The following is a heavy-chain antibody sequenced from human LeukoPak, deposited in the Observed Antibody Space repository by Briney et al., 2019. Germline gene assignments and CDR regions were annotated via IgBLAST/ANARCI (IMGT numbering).Heavy chain of an antibody. CDR3: AREGVRFLFDP. J-gene: IGHJ5*02. D-gene: IGHD3-3*01. CDR1: GFTFSSYG. Sequence: GGSLRLSCAASGFTFSSYGMHWVSQAPGKGLEWVAFIWYDGSNKYYGDSAKGRFTISRDNSKNTLYLQMNSLRAEDTAVYYCAREGVRFLFDPWGQGTLVTVSS. CDR2: IWYDGSNK. V-gene: IGHV3-33*08.